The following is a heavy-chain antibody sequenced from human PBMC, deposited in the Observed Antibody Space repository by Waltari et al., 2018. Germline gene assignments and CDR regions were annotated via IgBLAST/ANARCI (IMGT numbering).Heavy chain of an antibody. V-gene: IGHV4-4*07. CDR3: ARGAARAPPDGRFDP. J-gene: IGHJ5*02. CDR2: IYTSGST. CDR1: GGSISSYY. Sequence: QVQLQESGPGLVKPSETLSLPCTVSGGSISSYYWSWIRQPAGKGLEWIGRIYTSGSTNYNPSLKIRVTISVDKSKNQFSLKLSSVTAADTAVYYCARGAARAPPDGRFDPWGQGTLVTVSS. D-gene: IGHD6-25*01.